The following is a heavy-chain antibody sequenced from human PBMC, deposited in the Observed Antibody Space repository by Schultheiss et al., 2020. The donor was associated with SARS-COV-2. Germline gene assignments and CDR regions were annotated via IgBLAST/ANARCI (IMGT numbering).Heavy chain of an antibody. CDR1: GGSISSSSYY. Sequence: SQTLSLTCTVSGGSISSSSYYWSWIRQHPGKGLEWIGYIYYSGSTYYNPSLKSRLSISVDTSKNQFSLKLSSVTAADTAVYYCARVRGSYSSSPGSGVDFDYWGQGTLVTVSS. CDR2: IYYSGST. CDR3: ARVRGSYSSSPGSGVDFDY. D-gene: IGHD6-6*01. J-gene: IGHJ4*02. V-gene: IGHV4-31*03.